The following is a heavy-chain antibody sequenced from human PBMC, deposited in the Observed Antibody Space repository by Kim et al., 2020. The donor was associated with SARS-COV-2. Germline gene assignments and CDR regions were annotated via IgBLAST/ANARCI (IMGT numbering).Heavy chain of an antibody. CDR2: VFYNGAT. Sequence: SETLSLTCTVSYSSITNTIYYWGWVRQPPGKGLEWIASVFYNGATYYNPSLRSRVAISVHTERQFSLELNSVTATDTAVYYCARHFDSSSAWGDGFDIWGQGTLVTVSS. CDR3: ARHFDSSSAWGDGFDI. CDR1: YSSITNTIYY. J-gene: IGHJ3*02. V-gene: IGHV4-39*01. D-gene: IGHD3-22*01.